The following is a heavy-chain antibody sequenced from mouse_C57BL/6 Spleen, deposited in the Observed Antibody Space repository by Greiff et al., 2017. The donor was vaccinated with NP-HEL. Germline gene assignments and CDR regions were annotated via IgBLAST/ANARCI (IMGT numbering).Heavy chain of an antibody. D-gene: IGHD2-3*01. V-gene: IGHV5-4*03. CDR1: GFTFSSYA. CDR2: ISDGGSYT. J-gene: IGHJ2*01. CDR3: ARNGYYSHFDD. Sequence: DVMLVESGGGLVKPGGSLKLSCAASGFTFSSYAMSWVRQTPEKRLEWVATISDGGSYTYYPDNVKGRFTISRDNAKNNLYLELSHLKSEDTAMYYCARNGYYSHFDDWGQGTTLTVSS.